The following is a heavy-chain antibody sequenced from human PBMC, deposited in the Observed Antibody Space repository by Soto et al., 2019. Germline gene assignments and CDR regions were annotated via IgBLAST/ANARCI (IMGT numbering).Heavy chain of an antibody. J-gene: IGHJ4*02. Sequence: SVKVSCKASGGTFSSYAISWLRQAPGQGLEWMGGIIPIFGTANYAQKFQGRVTITADESTSTAYMELSSLRSEDTAVYYCATGLAYCGGDCYHPGYWGQGTLVTVSS. CDR1: GGTFSSYA. V-gene: IGHV1-69*13. D-gene: IGHD2-21*02. CDR3: ATGLAYCGGDCYHPGY. CDR2: IIPIFGTA.